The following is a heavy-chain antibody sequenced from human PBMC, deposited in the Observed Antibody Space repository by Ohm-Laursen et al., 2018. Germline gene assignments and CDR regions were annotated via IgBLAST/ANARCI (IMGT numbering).Heavy chain of an antibody. V-gene: IGHV4-59*01. D-gene: IGHD6-6*01. Sequence: GTLSLTCTVSGGSISSYYWSWIRQPPGKGLEWIGYIYYSGSTNYNPSLKSRVTISVDTSKNQFSLKLSSVTAADTAVYYCARESSSSEPYQHWFDPWGQGTLVTVSS. CDR1: GGSISSYY. CDR3: ARESSSSEPYQHWFDP. CDR2: IYYSGST. J-gene: IGHJ5*02.